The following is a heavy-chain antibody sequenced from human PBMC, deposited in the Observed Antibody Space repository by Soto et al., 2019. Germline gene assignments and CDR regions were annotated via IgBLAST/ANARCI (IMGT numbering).Heavy chain of an antibody. CDR1: GFTFSSYS. V-gene: IGHV3-48*01. Sequence: GGSLRLSCAASGFTFSSYSMNRVRQAPGKGLEWVSYISSSSSTIYYADSVKGRFTISRDNAKNSLYLQMNSLRAEDTAVYYWARGSPYDFWPLVWGQGTLVTVSS. CDR2: ISSSSSTI. D-gene: IGHD3-3*01. J-gene: IGHJ4*02. CDR3: ARGSPYDFWPLV.